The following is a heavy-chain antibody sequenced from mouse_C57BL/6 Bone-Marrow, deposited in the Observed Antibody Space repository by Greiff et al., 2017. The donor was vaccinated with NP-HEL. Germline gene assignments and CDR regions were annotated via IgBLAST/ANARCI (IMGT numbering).Heavy chain of an antibody. D-gene: IGHD5-5*01. V-gene: IGHV1-82*01. Sequence: QVQLQQSGPELVKPGASVKISCKASGYAFSSSWMNWVKQRPGKGLEWIGRIYPGDGDTNYNGKFKGKATLTADKSSSTAYMQLSSLTSEDSAVYLCARRAYLRGAMGYWGQGASVTVSS. CDR1: GYAFSSSW. CDR2: IYPGDGDT. CDR3: ARRAYLRGAMGY. J-gene: IGHJ4*01.